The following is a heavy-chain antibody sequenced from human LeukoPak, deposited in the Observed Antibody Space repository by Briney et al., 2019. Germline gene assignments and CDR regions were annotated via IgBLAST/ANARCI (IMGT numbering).Heavy chain of an antibody. CDR2: VYPSGST. V-gene: IGHV4-61*05. CDR3: GTTEHDSGDY. J-gene: IGHJ4*02. Sequence: PSETLSLTCTVSGASISSGNYYWSWIRQPPGKGLEWIGEVYPSGSTNYSPSLKSRVTISVDKSRNEFSLTIKSVTAADTALYFCGTTEHDSGDYWGQGTLVTVSS. D-gene: IGHD6-25*01. CDR1: GASISSGNYY.